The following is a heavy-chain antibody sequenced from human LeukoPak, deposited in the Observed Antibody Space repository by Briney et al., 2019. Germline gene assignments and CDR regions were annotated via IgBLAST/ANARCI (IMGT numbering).Heavy chain of an antibody. CDR2: INGNSGDT. D-gene: IGHD3-3*01. CDR3: ARVQTTGLLEWLY. Sequence: ASVKVSCTALGYTFTDYYMHWVRQAPGQGLEWMGWINGNSGDTKYAQKFQGRVTMTRDTSISTAYMELSRLRSDDTAIYYCARVQTTGLLEWLYWGQGALVTVSS. J-gene: IGHJ4*02. CDR1: GYTFTDYY. V-gene: IGHV1-2*02.